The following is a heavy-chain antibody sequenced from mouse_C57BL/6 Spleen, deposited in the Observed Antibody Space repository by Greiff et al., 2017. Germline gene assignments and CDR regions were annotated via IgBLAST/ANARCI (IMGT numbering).Heavy chain of an antibody. D-gene: IGHD6-1*01. Sequence: VQLKESGPELVKPGASVKISCKASGYAFSSSWMNWVKQRPGKGLEWIGRIYPGDGDTNYNGKFKGKATLTADKSSSTAYMQLSSLTSEDSAVYFCARSRLYYFDYWGQGTTLTVSS. CDR3: ARSRLYYFDY. J-gene: IGHJ2*01. CDR1: GYAFSSSW. V-gene: IGHV1-82*01. CDR2: IYPGDGDT.